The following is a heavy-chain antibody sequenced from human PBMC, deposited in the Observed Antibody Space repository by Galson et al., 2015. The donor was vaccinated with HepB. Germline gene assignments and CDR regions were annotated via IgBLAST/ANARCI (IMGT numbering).Heavy chain of an antibody. CDR2: IKSKTDGGTT. D-gene: IGHD5-18*01. CDR3: TTDPIQGPFVWFDP. CDR1: GFTFSNAW. Sequence: SLRLSCAASGFTFSNAWMSWVRQAPGKGLEWVGRIKSKTDGGTTDYAAPVKGRFTISRDDSKNTLYLQMNSLKTEDTAVYYCTTDPIQGPFVWFDPWGQGTLVTVSS. J-gene: IGHJ5*02. V-gene: IGHV3-15*01.